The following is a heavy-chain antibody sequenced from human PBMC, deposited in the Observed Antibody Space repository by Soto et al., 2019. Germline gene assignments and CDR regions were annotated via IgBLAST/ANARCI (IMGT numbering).Heavy chain of an antibody. J-gene: IGHJ6*03. D-gene: IGHD3-3*01. CDR2: IDWDDDK. Sequence: QVTLRESGPALVKPTQPLTLTCTFSGFSLSTSGMCVSWIRQPPGKALEWLARIDWDDDKYYSTSLKTRLTISKDTSKNQVVLTMTNMDPVDTATYYCARIMVGSGYYPDYMDVWGKGTTVTVSS. CDR3: ARIMVGSGYYPDYMDV. V-gene: IGHV2-70*15. CDR1: GFSLSTSGMC.